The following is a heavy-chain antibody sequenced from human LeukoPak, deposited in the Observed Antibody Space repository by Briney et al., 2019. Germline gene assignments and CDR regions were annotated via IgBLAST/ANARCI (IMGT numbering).Heavy chain of an antibody. Sequence: GESLKISWKGSGYSFTSYWIAWVRQMPGKGLEWIGVIYPGDTDHRYSPSVQGQLTITADKSSSTAYLQWSSLKASDTAMYYCARISSGWYTLFDYWGQGTLVTVSS. CDR2: IYPGDTDH. J-gene: IGHJ4*02. D-gene: IGHD6-19*01. CDR1: GYSFTSYW. V-gene: IGHV5-51*01. CDR3: ARISSGWYTLFDY.